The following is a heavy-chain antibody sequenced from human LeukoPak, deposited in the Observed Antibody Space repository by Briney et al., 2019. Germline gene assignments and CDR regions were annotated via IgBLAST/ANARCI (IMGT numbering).Heavy chain of an antibody. CDR2: ISGSGGST. CDR3: AKDRAYCGGDRYSHDAFDI. V-gene: IGHV3-23*01. Sequence: GGSLRLSCAASGFTFSSYAMSWVRQAPGKGLEWVSAISGSGGSTYYADSVKGRFTISRDNSKNTLYLQMNSLRAEDTAVYYCAKDRAYCGGDRYSHDAFDIWGQGTMVTVSS. D-gene: IGHD2-21*02. J-gene: IGHJ3*02. CDR1: GFTFSSYA.